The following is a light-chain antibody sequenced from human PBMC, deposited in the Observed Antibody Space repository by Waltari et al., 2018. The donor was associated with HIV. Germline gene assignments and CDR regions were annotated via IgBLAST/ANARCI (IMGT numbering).Light chain of an antibody. V-gene: IGLV1-44*01. CDR1: SSNIGSNI. CDR2: SNN. Sequence: QSVLTQPPSASGTPGQRVTISCSGSSSNIGSNIVNWYQQPPGTAPKLLIESNNKSPSGGPDRDPGSNSVTSASLAISVLQSEDEADYDCSALDDSLNGWVFGGGTRLTVL. J-gene: IGLJ3*02. CDR3: SALDDSLNGWV.